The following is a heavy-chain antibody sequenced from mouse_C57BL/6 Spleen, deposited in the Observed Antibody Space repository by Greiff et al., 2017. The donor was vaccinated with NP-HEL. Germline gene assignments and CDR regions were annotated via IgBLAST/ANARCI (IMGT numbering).Heavy chain of an antibody. Sequence: EVQLVESGPGLVKPSQSLSLTCSVTGYSITSGYYWNWIRQFPGNKLEWMGYISYDGSNNYNPSLKNRISITRDTSKNQFFLKLNSVTTKDTATYDCARDFGSSHWYFDVWGTGTTVTVSS. CDR2: ISYDGSN. CDR1: GYSITSGYY. V-gene: IGHV3-6*01. J-gene: IGHJ1*03. CDR3: ARDFGSSHWYFDV. D-gene: IGHD1-1*01.